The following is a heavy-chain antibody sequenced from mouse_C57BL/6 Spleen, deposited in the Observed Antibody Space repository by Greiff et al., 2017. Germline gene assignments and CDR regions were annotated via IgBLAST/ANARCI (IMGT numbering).Heavy chain of an antibody. J-gene: IGHJ4*01. CDR2: IDPSDSYT. V-gene: IGHV1-69*01. CDR3: ARTTGPYYYAMDY. D-gene: IGHD4-1*02. CDR1: GYTFTSYW. Sequence: QVQLQQPGAELVMPGASVKLSCKASGYTFTSYWMNWVKQRPGQGLEWIGEIDPSDSYTNYNQKFKGKSTLTVDKSSSTAYMQLSSLTSEDSAVYYGARTTGPYYYAMDYWGQGTTVTVSS.